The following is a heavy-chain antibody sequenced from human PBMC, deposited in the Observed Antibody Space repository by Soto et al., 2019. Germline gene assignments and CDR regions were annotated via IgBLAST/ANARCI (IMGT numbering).Heavy chain of an antibody. D-gene: IGHD3-10*01. Sequence: EVQLVESGGGLVQPGGSLRLSCAASGFTFSSYAMRWVRQAPGKGLEWVSAISGSGGSKYYADSVKGRFTISRDNSKNTLYVQTNNLRAEDTAVYYCVLWPPYYFDYWGQGTLVTVSS. CDR3: VLWPPYYFDY. J-gene: IGHJ4*02. CDR2: ISGSGGSK. V-gene: IGHV3-23*04. CDR1: GFTFSSYA.